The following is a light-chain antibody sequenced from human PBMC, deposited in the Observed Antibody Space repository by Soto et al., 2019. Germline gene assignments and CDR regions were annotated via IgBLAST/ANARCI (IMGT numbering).Light chain of an antibody. J-gene: IGLJ2*01. Sequence: QAVVTQEPSLTVSQGGQLTPTCASRPGAVTRGYYPNWFQQKPGQAPRALIYRTSNKHSWTPARFSGSLLGGKAALTLSGVQPEDEAEYYCLIYYGGAQVFGGGTKLTVL. CDR1: PGAVTRGYY. CDR2: RTS. CDR3: LIYYGGAQV. V-gene: IGLV7-43*01.